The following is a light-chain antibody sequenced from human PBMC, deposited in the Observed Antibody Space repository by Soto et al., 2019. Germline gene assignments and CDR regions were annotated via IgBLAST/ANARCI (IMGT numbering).Light chain of an antibody. V-gene: IGKV3-15*01. CDR2: GAS. CDR3: QQYNNGPFT. Sequence: EIVMTQSPATLSVSPGERATLSCRASQSVSSNLAWYQQKPGQAPRLLIYGASTRATGIPARFSGSGSGTEFTLTISSLHSEDFAVYYCQQYNNGPFTFGPGTKVDIK. CDR1: QSVSSN. J-gene: IGKJ3*01.